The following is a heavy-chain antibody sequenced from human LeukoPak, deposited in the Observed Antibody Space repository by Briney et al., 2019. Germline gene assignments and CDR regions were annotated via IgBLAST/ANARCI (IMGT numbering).Heavy chain of an antibody. J-gene: IGHJ3*02. CDR1: GGSISSGSYY. CDR2: IYTRGST. D-gene: IGHD3-22*01. V-gene: IGHV4-61*02. Sequence: SETLSLTCTVSGGSISSGSYYWNWIRQPAGKGLEWIGRIYTRGSTNYNPSLKSRVTISVDTSKNKFSLILSSVTAADTAVYYCARGGYYDTSGSRDAFDIWGQGTMVTVSS. CDR3: ARGGYYDTSGSRDAFDI.